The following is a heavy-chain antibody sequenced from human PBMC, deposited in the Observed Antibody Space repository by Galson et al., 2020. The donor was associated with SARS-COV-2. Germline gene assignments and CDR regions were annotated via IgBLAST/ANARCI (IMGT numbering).Heavy chain of an antibody. CDR3: VKDRRSFGQYRLKGDALDM. CDR2: ISGSGGST. CDR1: GFTFSDYV. J-gene: IGHJ3*02. V-gene: IGHV3-23*01. D-gene: IGHD3-10*01. Sequence: GGSLRLSCVTSGFTFSDYVLSWVRQAPGEGLECVSRISGSGGSTLYADSVEGRFTISRDHSKNTLYLQMNSLRAEDTAVYYCVKDRRSFGQYRLKGDALDMWGQGTAVTVSS.